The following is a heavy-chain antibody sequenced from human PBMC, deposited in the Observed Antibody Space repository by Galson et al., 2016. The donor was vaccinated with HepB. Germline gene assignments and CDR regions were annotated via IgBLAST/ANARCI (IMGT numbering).Heavy chain of an antibody. CDR3: ATAVGDFWRDSHRPSSFDY. J-gene: IGHJ4*02. CDR2: ISYDGGND. V-gene: IGHV3-30*03. CDR1: GITFRSYG. Sequence: SLRLSCAASGITFRSYGMHWVRQAPGKGLEWVAVISYDGGNDDYADSVKGRFSISRDNSKNTLYLQMNSLRGEDTAVYYCATAVGDFWRDSHRPSSFDYWGQGALVTVS. D-gene: IGHD3-3*01.